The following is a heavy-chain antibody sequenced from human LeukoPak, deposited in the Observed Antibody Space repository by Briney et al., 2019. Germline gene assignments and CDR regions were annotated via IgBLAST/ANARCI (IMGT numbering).Heavy chain of an antibody. CDR1: GFTFTSSA. CDR3: ASDRRGYCDGDCFSA. V-gene: IGHV1-58*02. Sequence: SVKVSCKASGFTFTSSATQWVRQARGQRLEWIGWIVVGSGNTNYARKFQERVTITRDMSTSTAYMELSSLKSEDTAVYYCASDRRGYCDGDCFSAWGQGTLVTVSS. J-gene: IGHJ5*02. CDR2: IVVGSGNT. D-gene: IGHD2-21*02.